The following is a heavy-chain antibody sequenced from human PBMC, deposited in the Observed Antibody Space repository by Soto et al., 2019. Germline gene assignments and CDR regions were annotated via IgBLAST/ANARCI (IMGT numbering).Heavy chain of an antibody. CDR3: VRSLRDV. Sequence: QMQLQESGPGLLKTSETLSLTCTISGGSIRESGLYWVWIRQYPGKGLEWIGSIFFSGRSHYNPSLKSRVCIYIDASKNQFSLTVISVTAADTGVYYCVRSLRDVWGKGTTITVSS. V-gene: IGHV4-39*01. J-gene: IGHJ6*04. CDR1: GGSIRESGLY. CDR2: IFFSGRS.